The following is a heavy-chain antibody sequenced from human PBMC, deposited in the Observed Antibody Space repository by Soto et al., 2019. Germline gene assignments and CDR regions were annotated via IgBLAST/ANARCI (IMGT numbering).Heavy chain of an antibody. J-gene: IGHJ6*02. D-gene: IGHD4-17*01. V-gene: IGHV3-21*01. CDR3: AREGLTTVTPHDYYYYGMDV. Sequence: GGSLRLSCAASGFTFSSYSMNWVRQAPGKGLEWVSSISRSSSYIYYADSVKGRFTISRDNSKNTLYLQMNSLRAEDTAVYYCAREGLTTVTPHDYYYYGMDVWGQGTXVTVSS. CDR1: GFTFSSYS. CDR2: ISRSSSYI.